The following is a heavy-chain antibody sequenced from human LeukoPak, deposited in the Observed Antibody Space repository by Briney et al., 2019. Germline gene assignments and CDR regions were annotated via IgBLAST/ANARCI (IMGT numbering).Heavy chain of an antibody. CDR3: ARDYGGTSPFDY. CDR1: GFTFGSYE. Sequence: GGSLRLSCAASGFTFGSYEIHWVRQAPGKGLEWVSYISTSGSTIYYADSVKGRFTISRDNAKNSLYLQMNSLRAEDTAVYYCARDYGGTSPFDYWGQGTLVTVSS. D-gene: IGHD4-23*01. J-gene: IGHJ4*02. V-gene: IGHV3-48*03. CDR2: ISTSGSTI.